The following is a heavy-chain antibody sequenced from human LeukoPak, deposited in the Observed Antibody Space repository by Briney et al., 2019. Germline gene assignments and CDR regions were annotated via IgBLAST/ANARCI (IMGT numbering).Heavy chain of an antibody. CDR1: GGSFSGYY. Sequence: PSETLSLTCAVYGGSFSGYYWSWIRQPPGKGLEWIGEINHSGSTNYNPSLKSRVTISVDTSKNQFSLKLSSVTAADTAVYYRARGPGTSDFWSGYYYYYYMDVWGKGTTVTVSS. CDR2: INHSGST. CDR3: ARGPGTSDFWSGYYYYYYMDV. D-gene: IGHD3-3*01. J-gene: IGHJ6*03. V-gene: IGHV4-34*01.